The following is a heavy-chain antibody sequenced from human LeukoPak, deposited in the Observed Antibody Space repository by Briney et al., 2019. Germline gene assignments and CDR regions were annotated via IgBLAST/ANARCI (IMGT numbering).Heavy chain of an antibody. CDR1: GGSISSYY. CDR2: IYYSGST. Sequence: SETLSLTCTVSGGSISSYYWSWIRQPPGKGLEWIGYIYYSGSTNYNPSLKSRVTISIDTSKNQFSLKLSSVTAADTAVYYCATHPPKLCTGGSCSDYWGQGTLVTVSS. V-gene: IGHV4-59*01. J-gene: IGHJ4*02. CDR3: ATHPPKLCTGGSCSDY. D-gene: IGHD2-15*01.